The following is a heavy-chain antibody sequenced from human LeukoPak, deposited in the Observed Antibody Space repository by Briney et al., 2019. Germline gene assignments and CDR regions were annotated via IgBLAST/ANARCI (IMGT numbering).Heavy chain of an antibody. CDR1: GYTFTGYY. CDR2: MNPNSGNT. Sequence: ASVKVSCKASGYTFTGYYMHWVRQAPGQGLEWMGWMNPNSGNTGYAQKFQGRVTMPRNTSISTAYMELSSLRSEDTAVYYCARGRGSIAAAGTMYYWGQGTLVTVSS. J-gene: IGHJ4*02. V-gene: IGHV1-8*02. CDR3: ARGRGSIAAAGTMYY. D-gene: IGHD6-13*01.